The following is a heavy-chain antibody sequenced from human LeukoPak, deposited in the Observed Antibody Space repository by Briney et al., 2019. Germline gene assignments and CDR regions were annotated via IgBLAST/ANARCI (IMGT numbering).Heavy chain of an antibody. CDR2: ISSDGSNK. CDR3: ARDREMATISYFDY. V-gene: IGHV3-30*03. CDR1: GFTFNTYG. D-gene: IGHD5-24*01. Sequence: GGSLRLSCAASGFTFNTYGMHWVRQAPGKGLEWVAVISSDGSNKHYADSVKGRFTISRDNSKNTLYLQMNSLRAEDTAVYYCARDREMATISYFDYWGQGTLVTVSS. J-gene: IGHJ4*02.